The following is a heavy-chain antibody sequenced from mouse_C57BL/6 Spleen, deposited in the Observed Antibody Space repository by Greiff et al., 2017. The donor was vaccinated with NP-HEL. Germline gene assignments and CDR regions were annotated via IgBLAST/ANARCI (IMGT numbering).Heavy chain of an antibody. D-gene: IGHD3-2*02. J-gene: IGHJ4*01. CDR1: GYTFTSYW. V-gene: IGHV1-53*01. CDR2: INPSNGGT. CDR3: ARYGQVRLRNYAMDY. Sequence: QVQLQQPGTELVKPGASVKLSCKASGYTFTSYWMHWVKQRPGQGLEWIGNINPSNGGTNYNEKFKSKATLTVDKSSSTAYMQLSSLTSEDSAVYSCARYGQVRLRNYAMDYWGQGTSVTVSS.